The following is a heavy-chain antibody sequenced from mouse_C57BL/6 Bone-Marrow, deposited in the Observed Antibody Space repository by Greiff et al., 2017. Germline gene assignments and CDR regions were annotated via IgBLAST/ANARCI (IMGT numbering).Heavy chain of an antibody. V-gene: IGHV1-81*01. CDR3: ARNDDDDVEAY. J-gene: IGHJ3*01. CDR2: ISPRSGNT. CDR1: GYTFTSYG. D-gene: IGHD2-4*01. Sequence: QVQLQQSGAELARPGASVKLSCKASGYTFTSYGISWVKQRTGQGLEWIGEISPRSGNTYYNEKFKGKATLTADKSSSTAYMELRSLTSEDSAVYFWARNDDDDVEAYWGQGTLVTVSA.